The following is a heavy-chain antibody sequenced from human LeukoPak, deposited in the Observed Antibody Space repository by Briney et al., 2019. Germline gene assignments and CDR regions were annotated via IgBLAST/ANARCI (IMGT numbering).Heavy chain of an antibody. CDR2: IWYDGSNK. D-gene: IGHD6-19*01. J-gene: IGHJ4*02. V-gene: IGHV3-33*01. Sequence: GGSLRLSCAASGFTFSSYGMHWVRQAPGKGLEWVAVIWYDGSNKYYADSVKGRFTISRGNSKNTLYLQMNSLRAEDTAVYYCARVRPYSSGWYYFDYWGQGTLVTVSS. CDR3: ARVRPYSSGWYYFDY. CDR1: GFTFSSYG.